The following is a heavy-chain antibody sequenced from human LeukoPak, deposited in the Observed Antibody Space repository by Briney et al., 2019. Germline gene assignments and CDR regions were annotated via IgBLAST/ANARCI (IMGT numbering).Heavy chain of an antibody. CDR1: GYTFTGYY. V-gene: IGHV1-2*02. Sequence: GASVKVSCKASGYTFTGYYMHWVRQASGQGLEWMGWTNPNNGDTHYAQKFQGTVTMTRDTSISTAYMELSSLRSHDTAVYYCARGVAGVYFYYYMDVWGKGTTVTVSS. CDR2: TNPNNGDT. J-gene: IGHJ6*03. CDR3: ARGVAGVYFYYYMDV. D-gene: IGHD1-14*01.